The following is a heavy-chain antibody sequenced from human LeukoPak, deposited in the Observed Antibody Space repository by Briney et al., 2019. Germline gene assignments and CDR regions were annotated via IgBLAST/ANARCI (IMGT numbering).Heavy chain of an antibody. CDR3: ARAGFDSYGSHFDY. J-gene: IGHJ4*02. D-gene: IGHD5-18*01. CDR1: GGSFSGYY. Sequence: SETLSLTCTVSGGSFSGYYWSWIRQPPGKGLEWIGEINHSGSTNYNPSLKSRVTISVDTSKNQFSLKLSSVTAADTAVYYCARAGFDSYGSHFDYWGQGTLVTVSS. CDR2: INHSGST. V-gene: IGHV4-34*01.